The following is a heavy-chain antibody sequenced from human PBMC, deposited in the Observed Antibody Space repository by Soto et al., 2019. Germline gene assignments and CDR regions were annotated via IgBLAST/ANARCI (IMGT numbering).Heavy chain of an antibody. CDR3: ARVWGGAFDI. D-gene: IGHD3-10*01. Sequence: PSETLSLTCTVSSGSISSSSYYWSWIRQPPGKGLEWIGYIYYSGSTNYNPSLKSRVTISVDTSKNQFSLKLSSVTAADTAVYYCARVWGGAFDIWGQGTMVTVSS. CDR1: SGSISSSSYY. V-gene: IGHV4-61*01. CDR2: IYYSGST. J-gene: IGHJ3*02.